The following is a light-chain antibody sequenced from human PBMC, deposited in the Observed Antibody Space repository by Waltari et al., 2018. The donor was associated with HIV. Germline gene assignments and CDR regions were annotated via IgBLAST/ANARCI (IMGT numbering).Light chain of an antibody. CDR2: QES. J-gene: IGLJ2*01. V-gene: IGLV3-1*01. CDR1: KLGDKY. Sequence: SYELTQPPSVSVSPGQTASITCSGDKLGDKYACWYQQKPAQSHVLVLYQESKRPSGIPERFSGSNSGNTATLTISGTQAMDEADYYCQAWDSSTVVFGGGTKLTVL. CDR3: QAWDSSTVV.